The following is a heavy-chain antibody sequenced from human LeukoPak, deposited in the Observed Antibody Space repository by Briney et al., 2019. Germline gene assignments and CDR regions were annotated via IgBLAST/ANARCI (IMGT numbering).Heavy chain of an antibody. Sequence: GESLKISCKGSGYSFTSYWIAWVRQMPGKGLEWIGIIYPYDSDSRYSPSFEGQVTISADKSMNTAYLQLRGLKASDTAMYYCARQTATYFDYWGQGTLVTVSS. CDR1: GYSFTSYW. CDR2: IYPYDSDS. V-gene: IGHV5-51*01. D-gene: IGHD1-26*01. J-gene: IGHJ4*02. CDR3: ARQTATYFDY.